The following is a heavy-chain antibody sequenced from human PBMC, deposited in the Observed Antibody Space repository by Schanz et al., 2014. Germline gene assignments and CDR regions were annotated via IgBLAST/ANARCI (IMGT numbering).Heavy chain of an antibody. J-gene: IGHJ5*02. V-gene: IGHV3-66*01. CDR2: INSGDRT. CDR1: GFTVSNHL. D-gene: IGHD6-13*01. Sequence: EVQLVESGGGLVQPGGSLRLSCAASGFTVSNHLMRWVRPAPGKGLEWVSINSGDRTFYADSVKGRFTISRDNSKNTLYLQMNSLRAEDTAVYYCARGGGAAASTWGQGTLVTVSS. CDR3: ARGGGAAAST.